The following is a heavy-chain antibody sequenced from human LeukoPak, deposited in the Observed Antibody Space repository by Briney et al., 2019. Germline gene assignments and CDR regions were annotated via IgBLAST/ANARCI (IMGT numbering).Heavy chain of an antibody. V-gene: IGHV4-34*01. Sequence: SETLSLPCAVYGGSFSGYYWSWIRQPPGKGLEWIGEINHSGSTNYNPSLKSRVSISVATSKNQFSLKLSSVTAADTAVYYWARGVTRVIYYYGSGSYHDYWGQGTLVTVSS. CDR3: ARGVTRVIYYYGSGSYHDY. CDR2: INHSGST. J-gene: IGHJ4*02. CDR1: GGSFSGYY. D-gene: IGHD3-10*01.